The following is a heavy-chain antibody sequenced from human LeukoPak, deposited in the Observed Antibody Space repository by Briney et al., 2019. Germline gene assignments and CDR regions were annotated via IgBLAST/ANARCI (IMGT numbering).Heavy chain of an antibody. V-gene: IGHV3-21*01. D-gene: IGHD3-22*01. Sequence: GGSLRLSCAASGFTFSSYSMNWVRQAPGKGLEWVSSISSSSSYIYYADSVKGRFTISRDNAKNSLYLQMNSLRAEDTAVYYCARETKRYYYDSSGYLRAFDYWGQGTLVTVSS. J-gene: IGHJ4*02. CDR3: ARETKRYYYDSSGYLRAFDY. CDR2: ISSSSSYI. CDR1: GFTFSSYS.